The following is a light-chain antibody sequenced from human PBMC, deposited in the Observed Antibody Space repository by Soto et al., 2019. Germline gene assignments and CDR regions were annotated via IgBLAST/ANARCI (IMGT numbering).Light chain of an antibody. CDR1: QTISSN. Sequence: EIVMTQSPATLSVSPGERATLSCRASQTISSNLAWYQQKPGQAPRLLIYAASTRAIGIPARFSGSGSGTEFTLTISSLQSEDFAVYYCQQYDNWPPWTFGHGTKVYIK. J-gene: IGKJ1*01. V-gene: IGKV3D-15*01. CDR2: AAS. CDR3: QQYDNWPPWT.